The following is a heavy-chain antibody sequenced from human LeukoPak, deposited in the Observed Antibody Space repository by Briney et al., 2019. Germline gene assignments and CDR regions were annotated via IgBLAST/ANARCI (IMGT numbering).Heavy chain of an antibody. D-gene: IGHD3-10*02. Sequence: GGSLRLSCAASGFTFSSYAMSWVRQAPGKGLEWVSANSGSGGSTYYADSVKGRFTISRDNSKNTLYLQMNSLRAEDTVVYYCAKESYVNYYYYYMDVWGKGTTVTISS. V-gene: IGHV3-23*01. J-gene: IGHJ6*03. CDR1: GFTFSSYA. CDR3: AKESYVNYYYYYMDV. CDR2: NSGSGGST.